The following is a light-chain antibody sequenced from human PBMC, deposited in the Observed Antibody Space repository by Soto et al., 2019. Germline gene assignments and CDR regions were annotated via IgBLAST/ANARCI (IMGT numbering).Light chain of an antibody. V-gene: IGKV3-20*01. J-gene: IGKJ2*01. CDR2: GAS. CDR1: RSVSSRY. Sequence: EIVLTQSPGTLSLSPGKRATLSCRASRSVSSRYLAWYQQKPGQAPRLLIYGASSRATGIPDRFSGSGSGTDFTLTITGLEPEDFAVYHCQQYGYSPNTFGQGTKLEIK. CDR3: QQYGYSPNT.